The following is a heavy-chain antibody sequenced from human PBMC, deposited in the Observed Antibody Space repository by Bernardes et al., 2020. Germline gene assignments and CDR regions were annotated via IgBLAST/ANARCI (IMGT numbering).Heavy chain of an antibody. V-gene: IGHV3-23*01. D-gene: IGHD2-2*01. CDR1: GFTFSSSA. CDR3: ARVFSINWFDY. J-gene: IGHJ4*02. CDR2: LSGTGDTT. Sequence: GGSLRLSCAASGFTFSSSAMSWVRQAPGEGLEWVSSLSGTGDTTYYADPVKGRFTISRDNSKTTLYLQMNSLRAEDTAVYYCARVFSINWFDYWGQGTLVTVSS.